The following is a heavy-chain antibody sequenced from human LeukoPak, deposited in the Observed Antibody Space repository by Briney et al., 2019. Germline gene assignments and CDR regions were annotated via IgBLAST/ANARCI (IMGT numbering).Heavy chain of an antibody. CDR1: GFTFSSYS. D-gene: IGHD2/OR15-2a*01. CDR3: ARGEFGDYYYFYMDV. J-gene: IGHJ6*03. Sequence: GGSLRLSCAASGFTFSSYSMNWVRQAPGKGLEWVSSITSSNNYIYYGDSVRGRFTISRDDAKNSLFLQMNSLRAEDTATYYCARGEFGDYYYFYMDVWGKGTTVTVSS. CDR2: ITSSNNYI. V-gene: IGHV3-21*01.